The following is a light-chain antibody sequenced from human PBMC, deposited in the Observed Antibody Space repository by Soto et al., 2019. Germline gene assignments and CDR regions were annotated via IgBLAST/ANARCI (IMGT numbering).Light chain of an antibody. Sequence: EIVLTQSPGTLSLSPGEGATLSCRASQSVSSYLAWYQQKPGQAPRLLIYDASNRATGIPARFSGSGSGTDFTLTISSLEPEDFAVYYCQQRSNWRITFGQGTRLEIK. CDR3: QQRSNWRIT. CDR2: DAS. CDR1: QSVSSY. V-gene: IGKV3-11*01. J-gene: IGKJ5*01.